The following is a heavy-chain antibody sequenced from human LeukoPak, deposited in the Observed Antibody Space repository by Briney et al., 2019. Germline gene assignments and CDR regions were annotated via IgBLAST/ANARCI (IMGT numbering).Heavy chain of an antibody. CDR3: AKDLMSFYDFWSGYHNWFDP. CDR1: GFTFSSYA. CDR2: ISGSGGST. D-gene: IGHD3-3*01. J-gene: IGHJ5*02. V-gene: IGHV3-23*01. Sequence: PGGSLRLSCAAAGFTFSSYAMSWVRQAPGKWLEWVSAISGSGGSTYYADSVKGRFTISRDNSKNTLYLQMNSLRAEDTAVYYCAKDLMSFYDFWSGYHNWFDPWGQGTLVTVSS.